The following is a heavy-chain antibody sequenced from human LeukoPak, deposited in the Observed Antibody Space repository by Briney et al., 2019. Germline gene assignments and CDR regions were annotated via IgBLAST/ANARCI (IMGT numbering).Heavy chain of an antibody. CDR1: GFTLSSYS. Sequence: GGSLRLSCAASGFTLSSYSMNWVRQAPGKGLEWVSSISSSSSYIYYADSVKGRFTISRDNAKNSLYLQMNSLRAEDTAVYYCARVPFFGSGGYDYWGQGTLVTVSS. CDR2: ISSSSSYI. V-gene: IGHV3-21*01. D-gene: IGHD2-15*01. CDR3: ARVPFFGSGGYDY. J-gene: IGHJ4*02.